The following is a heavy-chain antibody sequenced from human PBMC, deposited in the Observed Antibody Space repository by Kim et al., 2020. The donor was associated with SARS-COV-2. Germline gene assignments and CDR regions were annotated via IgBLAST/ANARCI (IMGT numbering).Heavy chain of an antibody. Sequence: GESLEISCKGSGYRFSTYGIGWVRQMPGKGLEWMGLIFPADSDITYSPSFRGQVTISADKSIDTAYLQFSSLKASDTATYFCARRLGGKGYFDSWGQGTLVIVSS. D-gene: IGHD3-9*01. CDR3: ARRLGGKGYFDS. CDR2: IFPADSDI. J-gene: IGHJ4*02. CDR1: GYRFSTYG. V-gene: IGHV5-51*01.